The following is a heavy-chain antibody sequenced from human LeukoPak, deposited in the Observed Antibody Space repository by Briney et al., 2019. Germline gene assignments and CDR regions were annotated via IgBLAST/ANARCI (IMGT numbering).Heavy chain of an antibody. CDR3: AKSGRVSGYDSVNHYMDV. Sequence: GGSPRLSCAASGFTLSSYGMNWVRQAPGKGLEWVSGISGSGGGTYYADSVKGRFTISRDNSKNTLYLQMNSLRAEDTAVYYCAKSGRVSGYDSVNHYMDVWGRGTTVTISS. CDR2: ISGSGGGT. CDR1: GFTLSSYG. D-gene: IGHD5-12*01. J-gene: IGHJ6*03. V-gene: IGHV3-23*01.